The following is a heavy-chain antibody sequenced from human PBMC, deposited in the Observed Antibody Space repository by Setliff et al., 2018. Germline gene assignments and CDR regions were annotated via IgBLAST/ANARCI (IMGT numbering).Heavy chain of an antibody. CDR1: GGSISSSSYY. J-gene: IGHJ6*03. V-gene: IGHV4-39*07. D-gene: IGHD5-18*01. CDR2: IYYSGST. Sequence: PSETLSLTCTVSGGSISSSSYYWGWIRQPPGKGLEWIGSIYYSGSTYYNPSLKSRVTISVDTSKNQFSLKLSSVAAADTAVYYCARGGYSYGHHYYYYMDVWGKGTTVTVSS. CDR3: ARGGYSYGHHYYYYMDV.